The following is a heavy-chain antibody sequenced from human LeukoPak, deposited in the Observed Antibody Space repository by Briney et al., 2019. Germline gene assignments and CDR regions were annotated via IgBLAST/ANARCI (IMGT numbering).Heavy chain of an antibody. D-gene: IGHD2-8*01. CDR2: ISSSSSYI. J-gene: IGHJ4*02. CDR3: AATPGYCTNGVCYTRGYFDY. Sequence: GGSLRLSCAASGFTFSSYCMSWVRQAPGKGLEWLSSISSSSSYIYYADSVKGRFTISRDNAKNSLYLQMNSLRAEDTAVYYCAATPGYCTNGVCYTRGYFDYWGQGTLVTVSS. V-gene: IGHV3-21*01. CDR1: GFTFSSYC.